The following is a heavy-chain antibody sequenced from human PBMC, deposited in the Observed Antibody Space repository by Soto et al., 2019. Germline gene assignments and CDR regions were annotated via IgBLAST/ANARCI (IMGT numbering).Heavy chain of an antibody. CDR3: AREAGIAVGPDDHYYGMDV. CDR1: GYTFTGYY. Sequence: QVQLVQSGAEVKKPGASVKVSCKASGYTFTGYYMHWVRQAPGQGLEWMGWINPNSGGTNYAQKFQGWVTMTRDTSISTAYMELSRLRADDTAVYYCAREAGIAVGPDDHYYGMDVWGQGTTVTVSS. CDR2: INPNSGGT. D-gene: IGHD2-2*01. J-gene: IGHJ6*02. V-gene: IGHV1-2*04.